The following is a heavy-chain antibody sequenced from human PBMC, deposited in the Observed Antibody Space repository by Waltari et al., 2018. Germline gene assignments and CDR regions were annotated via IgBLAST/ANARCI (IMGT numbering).Heavy chain of an antibody. CDR2: ISGSGGST. CDR1: GFTFSSYA. D-gene: IGHD2-8*01. CDR3: AKDQQLLGYCTNGVCPTGY. Sequence: EVQLLESGGGLVQPGGSLRLSCAASGFTFSSYAMSWVRQAPGKGLEWVSAISGSGGSTYYADSVKGRFTISRDNSKNTLYLQMNSLRAEDTAVYYCAKDQQLLGYCTNGVCPTGYWGQGTLVTVSS. V-gene: IGHV3-23*01. J-gene: IGHJ4*02.